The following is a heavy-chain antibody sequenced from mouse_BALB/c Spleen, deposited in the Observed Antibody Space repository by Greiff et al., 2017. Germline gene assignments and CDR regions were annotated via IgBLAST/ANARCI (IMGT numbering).Heavy chain of an antibody. D-gene: IGHD2-2*01. Sequence: VQLKESGPELVKPGASVKISCKASGYSFTGYFMNWVKQSHGKSLEWIGRINPYNGDTFYNQKFKGKATLTVDKSSSTAHMELLSLTSEDSAVYYCGRERGYGYGYAMDYWGQGTSVTVSS. V-gene: IGHV1-37*01. CDR2: INPYNGDT. CDR3: GRERGYGYGYAMDY. CDR1: GYSFTGYF. J-gene: IGHJ4*01.